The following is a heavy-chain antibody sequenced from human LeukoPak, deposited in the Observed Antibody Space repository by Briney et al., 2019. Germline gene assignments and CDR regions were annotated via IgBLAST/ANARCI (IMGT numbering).Heavy chain of an antibody. CDR3: ARDRIAAAGPSYFQH. V-gene: IGHV3-11*04. J-gene: IGHJ1*01. Sequence: GGSLRLSCAASGFTFSDYYMSWIRQAPGKGLEWVSYISSSSSTIYYADSVKGRFTISRDNAKNSLYLQMNSLRAEDTAVYYCARDRIAAAGPSYFQHWGQGTLVTVSS. D-gene: IGHD6-13*01. CDR1: GFTFSDYY. CDR2: ISSSSSTI.